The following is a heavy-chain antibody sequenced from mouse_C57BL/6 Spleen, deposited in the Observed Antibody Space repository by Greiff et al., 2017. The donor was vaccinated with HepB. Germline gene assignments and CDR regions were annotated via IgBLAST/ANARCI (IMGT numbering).Heavy chain of an antibody. Sequence: QVQLQQPGAELVKPGASVKLSCKASGYTFTSYWMKWVKQRPGQGLEWIGEIDPSDSYTNYNQKFKGKATLTVDTSSSTAYMQLSSLTSENSAVYYGAHKRPYYGSSYDFAYWGQGTTLTVSS. V-gene: IGHV1-50*01. D-gene: IGHD1-1*01. CDR3: AHKRPYYGSSYDFAY. CDR2: IDPSDSYT. CDR1: GYTFTSYW. J-gene: IGHJ2*01.